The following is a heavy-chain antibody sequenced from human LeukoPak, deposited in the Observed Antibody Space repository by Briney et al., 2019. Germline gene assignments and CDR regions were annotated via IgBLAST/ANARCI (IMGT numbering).Heavy chain of an antibody. Sequence: SETLSLTCTVSGASIRSGGFYWSWIRQHPGKGLEWIGEINHGGSTNYNPSLKSRVTISVDTSKNQFSLKLSSVTAADTALYYCARGPSDDITWTRNYWYFDLWGRGTLVTVSS. V-gene: IGHV4-34*01. CDR3: ARGPSDDITWTRNYWYFDL. CDR1: GASIRSGGFY. D-gene: IGHD1-1*01. CDR2: INHGGST. J-gene: IGHJ2*01.